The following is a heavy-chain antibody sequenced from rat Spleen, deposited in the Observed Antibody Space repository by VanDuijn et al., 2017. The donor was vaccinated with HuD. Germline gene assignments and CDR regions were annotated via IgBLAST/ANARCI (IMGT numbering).Heavy chain of an antibody. CDR2: INYDGSST. Sequence: EVQLVESGGDLVKPGGSLKLSCAASGFTFSDFHLAWVRQAPTKGLEWVASINYDGSSTYYRDSVKGRFTISRDHAKSSLYLQMDSLRSEDTATYYCTRDRILRSTGFDYWGQGVMVTVSS. V-gene: IGHV5-20*01. CDR3: TRDRILRSTGFDY. D-gene: IGHD1-6*01. CDR1: GFTFSDFH. J-gene: IGHJ2*01.